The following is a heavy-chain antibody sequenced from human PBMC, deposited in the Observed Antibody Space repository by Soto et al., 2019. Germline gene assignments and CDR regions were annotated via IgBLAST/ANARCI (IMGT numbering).Heavy chain of an antibody. CDR2: IYHSGST. D-gene: IGHD2-8*01. CDR1: GGSISSGGYS. J-gene: IGHJ6*02. CDR3: ARELLGYCTNGVCPYGMDV. V-gene: IGHV4-30-2*01. Sequence: PSETLSLTCAVSGGSISSGGYSWSWIRQPPGKGLEWIGYIYHSGSTYYNPSLKSRVTISVDRSKNQFSLKLSSVAAADTAVYYCARELLGYCTNGVCPYGMDVWGQGTTVTVSS.